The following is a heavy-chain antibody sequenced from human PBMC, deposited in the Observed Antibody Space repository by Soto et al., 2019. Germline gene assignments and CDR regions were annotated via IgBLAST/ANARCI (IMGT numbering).Heavy chain of an antibody. D-gene: IGHD3-22*01. CDR3: AKSRYSDSSGDYYDF. V-gene: IGHV3-23*01. Sequence: EVQLLESGGGLVQPGGSLRLSCAASGFMFSNYAMSWVRKAPGKGLEWVSGIGGRATSAYYADSVKGRFAISRDNSYNTLFLQLNSLRAEDTAVYYCAKSRYSDSSGDYYDFWGQGTLVTVSS. CDR1: GFMFSNYA. J-gene: IGHJ4*02. CDR2: IGGRATSA.